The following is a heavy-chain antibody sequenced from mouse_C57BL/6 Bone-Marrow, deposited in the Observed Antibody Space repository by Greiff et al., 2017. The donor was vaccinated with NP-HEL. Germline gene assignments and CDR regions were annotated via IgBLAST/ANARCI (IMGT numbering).Heavy chain of an antibody. J-gene: IGHJ4*01. CDR3: ARDSYYRYYAMDY. V-gene: IGHV1-26*01. D-gene: IGHD2-12*01. CDR2: INPNNGGT. CDR1: GYTFTDYY. Sequence: VQLQQSGPELVKPGASVKISCKASGYTFTDYYMNWVKQSHGKSLEWIGDINPNNGGTSYNQKFKGKATLTVDKSSSTAYMELRSLTSEDSAVYYCARDSYYRYYAMDYWGQGTSVTVSS.